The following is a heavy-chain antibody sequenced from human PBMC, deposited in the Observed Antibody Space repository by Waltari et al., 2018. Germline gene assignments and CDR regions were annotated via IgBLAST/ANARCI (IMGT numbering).Heavy chain of an antibody. J-gene: IGHJ6*03. CDR2: TPIFGTA. CDR3: AREGPIVGATDYYYYMDV. V-gene: IGHV1-69*01. D-gene: IGHD1-26*01. Sequence: TPIFGTANYAQKFQGRVTITADESTSTAYMELSSLRSEDTAVYYCAREGPIVGATDYYYYMDVWGKGTTVTVSS.